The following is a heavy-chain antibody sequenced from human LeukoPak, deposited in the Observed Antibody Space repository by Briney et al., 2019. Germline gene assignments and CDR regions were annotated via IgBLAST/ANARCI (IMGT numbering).Heavy chain of an antibody. D-gene: IGHD6-13*01. V-gene: IGHV1-18*01. CDR3: ARDRAAAGTSDY. Sequence: ASVKVSCKASGYTFTSYGISRVRQAPGQGLEWMGWISAYNGNTNYAQKLQGRVTMTTDTSTSTAYMELRSLRSDDTAVYYCARDRAAAGTSDYWGQGTLVTVSS. J-gene: IGHJ4*02. CDR1: GYTFTSYG. CDR2: ISAYNGNT.